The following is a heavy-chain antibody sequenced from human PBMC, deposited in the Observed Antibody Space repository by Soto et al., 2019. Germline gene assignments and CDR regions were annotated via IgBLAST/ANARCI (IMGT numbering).Heavy chain of an antibody. D-gene: IGHD5-12*01. CDR1: GFTFSSYG. CDR2: ISSNGGST. V-gene: IGHV3-64D*06. Sequence: PGGSLRLSCAASGFTFSSYGMHWVRQAPGKGLEYVSAISSNGGSTYYADSVKGRFTISRDNSKNTLYLQMSSLRAEDTAVYYCVKDQGGYSGYVFDYWGQGTLVTVSS. J-gene: IGHJ4*02. CDR3: VKDQGGYSGYVFDY.